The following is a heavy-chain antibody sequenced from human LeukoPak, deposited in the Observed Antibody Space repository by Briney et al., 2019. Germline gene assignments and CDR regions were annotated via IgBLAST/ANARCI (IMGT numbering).Heavy chain of an antibody. CDR1: GFTFSSYE. CDR2: ISSSGSTI. Sequence: PGGSLRLSCAASGFTFSSYEMNWVRQAPGKGLEWVSYISSSGSTIYYADSVKGRFTISRDNAKNSLYLQINSLRAEDTAVYYCARGVNAFDSSGYYYYWGQGTLVTVSS. D-gene: IGHD3-22*01. V-gene: IGHV3-48*03. J-gene: IGHJ4*02. CDR3: ARGVNAFDSSGYYYY.